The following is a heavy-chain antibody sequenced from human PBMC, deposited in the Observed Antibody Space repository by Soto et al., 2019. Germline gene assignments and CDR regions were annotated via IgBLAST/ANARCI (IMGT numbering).Heavy chain of an antibody. CDR2: INAGNGNT. Sequence: GASVKVSCKASGYTFTSYAMHWVRQAPGQRREWMGWINAGNGNTKYSQKFQGRVTITRDTSASTAYMELSSLRSEDTAVYYCARDDIVLMVYAITLNLWGMEVWGQGTTVNVSS. V-gene: IGHV1-3*01. D-gene: IGHD2-8*01. CDR1: GYTFTSYA. J-gene: IGHJ6*01. CDR3: ARDDIVLMVYAITLNLWGMEV.